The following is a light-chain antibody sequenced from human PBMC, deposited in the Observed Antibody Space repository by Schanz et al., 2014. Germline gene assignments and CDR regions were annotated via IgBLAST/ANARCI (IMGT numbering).Light chain of an antibody. J-gene: IGLJ3*02. CDR3: CSYAGSINWV. Sequence: QSALTQPASVSGSPGQSITISCIGTSSDVGAFDYVSWYQQHPGKAPKLMIYDVGNRPSGVSNRFSGSKSGNTASLTISGLQAEDEADYYCCSYAGSINWVFGGGTKLTVL. CDR2: DVG. V-gene: IGLV2-14*01. CDR1: SSDVGAFDY.